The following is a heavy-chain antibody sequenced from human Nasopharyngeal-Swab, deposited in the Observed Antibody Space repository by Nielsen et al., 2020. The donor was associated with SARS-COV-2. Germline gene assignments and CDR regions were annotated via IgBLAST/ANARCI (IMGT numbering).Heavy chain of an antibody. J-gene: IGHJ4*02. D-gene: IGHD1-26*01. CDR3: AKGSYYPSYYFDY. CDR2: ITASGGKT. Sequence: GESLKISCAASGFTFSSYAMHWVRQAPGKGLEWVSGITASGGKTYYADSVKGRFTLSRDSSKSTLYLQMSSLRAEDTAVYYCAKGSYYPSYYFDYWGQGALVSVSS. CDR1: GFTFSSYA. V-gene: IGHV3-23*01.